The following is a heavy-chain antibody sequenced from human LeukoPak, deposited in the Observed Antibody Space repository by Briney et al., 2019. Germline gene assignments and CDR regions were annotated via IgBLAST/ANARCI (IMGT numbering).Heavy chain of an antibody. CDR2: IGPTGTDR. CDR1: GFTFSSCG. J-gene: IGHJ4*02. CDR3: ATETIGRHYDY. Sequence: KAGGSLRLSCAASGFTFSSCGFDWVRQAPGKGLEWVSSIGPTGTDRYYADSVRGRFTISRDNAKNSMYLQTDSLRDEDTAVHYCATETIGRHYDYWGQGTLLTVSS. V-gene: IGHV3-21*01. D-gene: IGHD1-14*01.